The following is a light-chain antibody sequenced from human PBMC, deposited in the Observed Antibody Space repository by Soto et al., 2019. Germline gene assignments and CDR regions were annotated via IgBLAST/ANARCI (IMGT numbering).Light chain of an antibody. CDR1: NSNIGSHT. CDR3: AAWDDTLIGAV. CDR2: NNN. V-gene: IGLV1-44*01. Sequence: QSVLTQPPSASGTPGQRVTISCSGSNSNIGSHTVNWYKQLPGTAPKLLIYNNNQRPSGVPDRFSGSKSGTSGSLAISGLQSEDEANYYCAAWDDTLIGAVFGGGTKVTVL. J-gene: IGLJ7*01.